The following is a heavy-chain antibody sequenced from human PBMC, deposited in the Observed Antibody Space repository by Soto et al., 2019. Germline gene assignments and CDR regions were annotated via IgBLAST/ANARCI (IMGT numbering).Heavy chain of an antibody. CDR1: GYSFTSYH. D-gene: IGHD3-3*01. CDR2: INPGGGTT. CDR3: ARGGGTIFGAVILQGRHGMDV. J-gene: IGHJ6*02. V-gene: IGHV1-46*01. Sequence: QVQLVQSGAEVRKPGAPVRLSCKASGYSFTSYHIHWVRQAPGQGLEWMGIINPGGGTTSYAQKFQGRVTMTRDTSARTVYMELSSLKSNDTAVYYCARGGGTIFGAVILQGRHGMDVWGQGTTVIVSS.